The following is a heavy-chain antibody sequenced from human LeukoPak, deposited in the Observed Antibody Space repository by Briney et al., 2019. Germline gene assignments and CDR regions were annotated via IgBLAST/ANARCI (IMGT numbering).Heavy chain of an antibody. J-gene: IGHJ6*04. Sequence: GGSLRLSCAASGSTFSDYYMSWIRQAPGKGLEWVSYISSSGSTIYYADSVKGRFTISRDNAKNSLYLQMNSLRAEDTAVYYCAREWLSITGPQDVWGKGTTVTVSS. CDR1: GSTFSDYY. V-gene: IGHV3-11*01. CDR2: ISSSGSTI. CDR3: AREWLSITGPQDV. D-gene: IGHD1-20*01.